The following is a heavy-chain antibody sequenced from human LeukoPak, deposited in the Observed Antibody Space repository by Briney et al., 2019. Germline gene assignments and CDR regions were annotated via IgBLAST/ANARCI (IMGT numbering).Heavy chain of an antibody. J-gene: IGHJ4*02. CDR2: IYYSGST. Sequence: SETLSLTCTVSGGSISSYYWSWIRQPPGKGLEWIGYIYYSGSTNYNPSLKSRVTISVDTSKNQFSLKLSPVTAADTAVYYCARDSSVYYFDYWGQGTLVTVSS. CDR1: GGSISSYY. D-gene: IGHD3-22*01. CDR3: ARDSSVYYFDY. V-gene: IGHV4-59*01.